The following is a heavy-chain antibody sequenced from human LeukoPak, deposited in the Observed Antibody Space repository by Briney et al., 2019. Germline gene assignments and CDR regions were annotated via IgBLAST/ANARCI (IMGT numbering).Heavy chain of an antibody. Sequence: GGSLRLSCAASGFTFSSYEMNWVRQAPGKGLEWVAVIWYDGSNKYYADSVKGRFTISRDNSKNTLYLQMNSLRAEDTAVYYCAKDVVDTAMVTWGYYFDYWGQGTLVTVSS. CDR1: GFTFSSYE. CDR3: AKDVVDTAMVTWGYYFDY. D-gene: IGHD5-18*01. CDR2: IWYDGSNK. V-gene: IGHV3-33*06. J-gene: IGHJ4*02.